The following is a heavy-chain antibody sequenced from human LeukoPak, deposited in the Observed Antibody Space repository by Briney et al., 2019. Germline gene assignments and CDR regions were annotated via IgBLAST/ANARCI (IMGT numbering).Heavy chain of an antibody. CDR3: ASRYCTSTNCYAFDY. CDR2: ISSSSTYI. J-gene: IGHJ4*02. CDR1: GFTISTYS. V-gene: IGHV3-21*01. D-gene: IGHD2-2*01. Sequence: GGSLRLSCAASGFTISTYSMNWVRQAPGKGLEWVSSISSSSTYIFYADSVKGRFTVSRDNAKNSLYLQMNSLRAEDTAVYYCASRYCTSTNCYAFDYWGQGTLITVSS.